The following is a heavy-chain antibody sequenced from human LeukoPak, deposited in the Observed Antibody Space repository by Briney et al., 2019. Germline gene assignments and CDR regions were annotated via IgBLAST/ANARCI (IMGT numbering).Heavy chain of an antibody. D-gene: IGHD4-11*01. J-gene: IGHJ4*02. Sequence: PSETLSLTCNVSGGSISSYYWSWIRQPAGKGLVWIGRIYTSGSTNYNPSLKSRVTMSVDTSKNQFSLKLSSVTAADTAVYYCARGSNAFDYWGQGTLVTVSS. V-gene: IGHV4-4*07. CDR2: IYTSGST. CDR3: ARGSNAFDY. CDR1: GGSISSYY.